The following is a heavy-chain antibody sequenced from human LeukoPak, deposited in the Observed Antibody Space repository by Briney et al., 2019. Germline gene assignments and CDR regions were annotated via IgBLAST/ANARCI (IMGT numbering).Heavy chain of an antibody. V-gene: IGHV3-43D*03. CDR2: ISWDGDST. D-gene: IGHD6-13*01. Sequence: PGGSLRLSCAASGFTFDDYGMHWVRHGPGKGLEWVSFISWDGDSTYYGDSVKGRFTISRDNSKNSLYLQMNSLRVEDTALYYCAKTHSSSWSELGYWGQGTLVTVSS. CDR1: GFTFDDYG. J-gene: IGHJ4*02. CDR3: AKTHSSSWSELGY.